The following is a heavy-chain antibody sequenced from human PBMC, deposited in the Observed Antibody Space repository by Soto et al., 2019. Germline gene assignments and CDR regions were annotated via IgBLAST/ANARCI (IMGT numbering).Heavy chain of an antibody. J-gene: IGHJ6*02. Sequence: QVQLVQSGAEVKKPGASVKVSCKASGYTFTSYDINWVRQATGQGLEWMGWMNPNSGNTGYAQKFQGRVTMTRNTSISTAYMELSSLRSEDTAVYYCARVVFLEWLLRVGYYYGMDVWGQGTTVTVSS. CDR1: GYTFTSYD. CDR3: ARVVFLEWLLRVGYYYGMDV. D-gene: IGHD3-3*01. CDR2: MNPNSGNT. V-gene: IGHV1-8*01.